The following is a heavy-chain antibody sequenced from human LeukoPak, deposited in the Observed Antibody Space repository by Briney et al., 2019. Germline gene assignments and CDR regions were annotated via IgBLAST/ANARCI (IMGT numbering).Heavy chain of an antibody. CDR1: GFTFSSYA. Sequence: GGSLRLSCAASGFTFSSYAMHWVRQAPGKGLEWVAVISYDGSNKYYADSVKGRFTISRDNSKNTLYLQMNSLRAEDTAVYYCARDLDGSGSYSLDYWGQGTLVTVSS. V-gene: IGHV3-30*04. CDR3: ARDLDGSGSYSLDY. D-gene: IGHD3-10*01. CDR2: ISYDGSNK. J-gene: IGHJ4*02.